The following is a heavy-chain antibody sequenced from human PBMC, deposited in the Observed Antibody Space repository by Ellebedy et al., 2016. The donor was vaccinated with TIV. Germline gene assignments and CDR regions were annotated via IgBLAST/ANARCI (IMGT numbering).Heavy chain of an antibody. D-gene: IGHD3-10*01. CDR1: GFSVKNYA. V-gene: IGHV3-30-3*01. CDR2: MSHDGTNK. Sequence: GGSLRLXXEASGFSVKNYALHWARQAPGKGLEWVAVMSHDGTNKYYADFVKGRFIISRDNSKNTLYLQMNSLSTEDTAVYYCARGFGNFFGTLDYFDYWGQGTLVTVSS. J-gene: IGHJ4*02. CDR3: ARGFGNFFGTLDYFDY.